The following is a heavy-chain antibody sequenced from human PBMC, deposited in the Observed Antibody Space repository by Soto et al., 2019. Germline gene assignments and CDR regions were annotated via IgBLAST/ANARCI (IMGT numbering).Heavy chain of an antibody. V-gene: IGHV3-15*07. J-gene: IGHJ4*01. CDR1: GLAFSNSW. Sequence: SCAASGLAFSNSWIKWVRQAPGKGLEWVGRIQSNAHGETPDLAETVRGRLAITRDDSSYMVYMQMNSLNTEDTAVYYFPTDPYTPMIVVRSDCWGHGTLV. CDR3: PTDPYTPMIVVRSDC. CDR2: IQSNAHGETP. D-gene: IGHD3-22*01.